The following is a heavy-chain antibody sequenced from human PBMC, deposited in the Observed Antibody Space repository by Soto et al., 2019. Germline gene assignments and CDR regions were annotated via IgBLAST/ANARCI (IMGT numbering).Heavy chain of an antibody. V-gene: IGHV1-18*04. J-gene: IGHJ4*02. D-gene: IGHD6-19*01. CDR1: GYTFANFD. CDR3: ARERLNTGWYGFEY. CDR2: VSNRNGVT. Sequence: ASVKVSCKTSGYTFANFDFSWVRQAPGQGLEWMGWVSNRNGVTNYAESFRDRVTISTDTSTNTVYMELRSLRSDDTAVYFCARERLNTGWYGFEYWGQGTRVTVSS.